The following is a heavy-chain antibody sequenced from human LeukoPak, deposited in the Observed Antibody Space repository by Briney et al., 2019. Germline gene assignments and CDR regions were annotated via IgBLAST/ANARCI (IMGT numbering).Heavy chain of an antibody. V-gene: IGHV3-7*01. CDR2: IKQDGSVK. J-gene: IGHJ4*02. Sequence: GGSLRLSCAASGFTFSSYWMSWVRQAPGKGLEWVANIKQDGSVKYYMDSVEGRFTISRDNAKKSLYLQMSSLRAEDTAVYSCAKDLTTGTLSFDYWGQGTLVTVSS. CDR3: AKDLTTGTLSFDY. D-gene: IGHD1-1*01. CDR1: GFTFSSYW.